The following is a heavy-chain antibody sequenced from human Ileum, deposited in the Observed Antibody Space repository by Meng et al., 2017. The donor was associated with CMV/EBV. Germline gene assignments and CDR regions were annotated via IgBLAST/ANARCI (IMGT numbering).Heavy chain of an antibody. CDR1: GGSFSGYY. CDR3: ARVCYDFWSGYYNKYNWFDP. V-gene: IGHV4-34*01. CDR2: INHSGST. D-gene: IGHD3-3*01. Sequence: SETLSLTCAVYGGSFSGYYWSWIRQPPGKGLEWIGEINHSGSTNYNPSLKSRVTISVDTSKNQFSLKLSSVTAADTAVYYCARVCYDFWSGYYNKYNWFDPWGQGTLVTVSS. J-gene: IGHJ5*02.